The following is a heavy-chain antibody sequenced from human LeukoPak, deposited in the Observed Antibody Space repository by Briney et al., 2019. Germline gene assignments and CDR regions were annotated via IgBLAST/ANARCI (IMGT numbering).Heavy chain of an antibody. Sequence: PSETLSLTCTVSGGSISSYYWSWIRQPPGKGLEWIGYIYYSGSTNYNPSLKSRVTISVDTSKNQFSLKLSSVTAADTAVYYCARVTEQLVTFDIWGQGTMVTVSS. D-gene: IGHD6-6*01. CDR3: ARVTEQLVTFDI. CDR1: GGSISSYY. J-gene: IGHJ3*02. CDR2: IYYSGST. V-gene: IGHV4-59*01.